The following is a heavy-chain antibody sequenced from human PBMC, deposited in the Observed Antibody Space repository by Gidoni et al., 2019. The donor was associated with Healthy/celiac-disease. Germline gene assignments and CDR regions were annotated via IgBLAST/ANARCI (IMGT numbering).Heavy chain of an antibody. Sequence: QLQLQESGPGLVKPSDTLSLTCTVSGGFNSSTSYYWGWIRQPPGNGLVRVGSIYYSGSTYYNPTLKSRVTISVDTSKNQFSLKLSSVTAADTAVYYCARYGGGGSEIDYWGQGTLVTVSS. CDR3: ARYGGGGSEIDY. CDR2: IYYSGST. D-gene: IGHD3-10*01. CDR1: GGFNSSTSYY. V-gene: IGHV4-39*01. J-gene: IGHJ4*02.